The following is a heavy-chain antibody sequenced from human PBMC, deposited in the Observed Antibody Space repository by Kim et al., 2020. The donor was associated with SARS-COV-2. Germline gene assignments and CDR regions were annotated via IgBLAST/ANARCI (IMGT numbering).Heavy chain of an antibody. Sequence: GSTNYNPSLKSRVTISVDTSKNQFSLKLGSVTAADTAVYYCARGVGGQDYWGQGTLVTVSS. V-gene: IGHV4-59*09. CDR2: GST. J-gene: IGHJ4*02. D-gene: IGHD2-15*01. CDR3: ARGVGGQDY.